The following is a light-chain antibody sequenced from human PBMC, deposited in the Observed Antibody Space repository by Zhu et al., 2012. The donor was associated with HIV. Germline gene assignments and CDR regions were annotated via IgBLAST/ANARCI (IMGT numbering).Light chain of an antibody. CDR2: DAS. CDR1: QSVSSF. CDR3: HHYGTSPYT. V-gene: IGKV3-11*01. Sequence: IVLTQSPVTLSLSPGERATVSCRASQSVSSFLAWYQQKPGRAPRLLIYDASKRARGIPARFSGSGSGTDFTLTISRLEPEDFAVYYCHHYGTSPYTFGQGTKV. J-gene: IGKJ2*01.